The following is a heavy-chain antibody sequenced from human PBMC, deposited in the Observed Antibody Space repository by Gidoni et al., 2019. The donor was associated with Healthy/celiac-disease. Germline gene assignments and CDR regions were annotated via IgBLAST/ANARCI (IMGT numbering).Heavy chain of an antibody. CDR3: ARGGEQWLANSVRAFDI. J-gene: IGHJ3*02. CDR2: INHSGST. V-gene: IGHV4-34*01. CDR1: GGSFSGYY. D-gene: IGHD6-19*01. Sequence: QVQLQQWGAGLLKPSETLSLTCAVYGGSFSGYYWSWIRQPPGKGLEWIGEINHSGSTNYNPSLKSRVTISVDTSKNQFSLKLSSVTAADTAVYYCARGGEQWLANSVRAFDIWGQGTMVTVSS.